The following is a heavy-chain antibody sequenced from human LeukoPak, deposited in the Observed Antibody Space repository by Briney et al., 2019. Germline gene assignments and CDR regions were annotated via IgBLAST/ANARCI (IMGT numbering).Heavy chain of an antibody. Sequence: ASVKISSTGFGYTFTAYFMYLGRDTPGQEIEWMGWINPNSGGTNYAQKFQGRVTMTRDTSISTAYMELSRLRSDDTAVYYCARDEEWLFDYWGQGTLVTVSS. J-gene: IGHJ4*02. V-gene: IGHV1-2*02. CDR1: GYTFTAYF. CDR3: ARDEEWLFDY. CDR2: INPNSGGT. D-gene: IGHD6-19*01.